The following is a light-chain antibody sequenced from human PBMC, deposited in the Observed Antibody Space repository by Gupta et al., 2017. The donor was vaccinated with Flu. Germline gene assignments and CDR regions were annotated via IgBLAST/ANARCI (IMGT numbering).Light chain of an antibody. CDR2: EGS. CDR1: SSDVGSYNL. V-gene: IGLV2-23*01. Sequence: QSALTQPASVSGSPGQSITISCTGTSSDVGSYNLVSWYQQHPGKAPKLMIYEGSRRPSGVSNRFSGSKSGGAASLTISGLQAEDEADYYCCSNAGSSSSYVFGTGTKVTVL. CDR3: CSNAGSSSSYV. J-gene: IGLJ1*01.